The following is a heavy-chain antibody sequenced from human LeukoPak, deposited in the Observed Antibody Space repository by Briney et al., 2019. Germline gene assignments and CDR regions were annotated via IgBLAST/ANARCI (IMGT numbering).Heavy chain of an antibody. CDR3: AIRGYSYGAQA. CDR1: GFTFSSYA. J-gene: IGHJ5*02. Sequence: QAGGSLRLSCAASGFTFSSYAMSWVRQAPGKGLEWVSAISGSGGSTYYADSVKGRFTISRDNSKNTLYLQMNSLRAEDTAVYYCAIRGYSYGAQAWGQGTLVTVSS. V-gene: IGHV3-23*01. CDR2: ISGSGGST. D-gene: IGHD5-18*01.